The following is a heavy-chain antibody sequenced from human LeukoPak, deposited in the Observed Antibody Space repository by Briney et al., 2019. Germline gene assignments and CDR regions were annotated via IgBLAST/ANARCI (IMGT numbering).Heavy chain of an antibody. Sequence: SETLSLTCTVSGGSISSYYWSWIRQPPGKGLEWIGYIYYSGSTYYNPSLKSRVTISVDTSKNQFSLKLSSVTAADTAVYYCARAPYYDSSMPIWGQGTMVTVSS. J-gene: IGHJ3*02. D-gene: IGHD3-22*01. CDR1: GGSISSYY. CDR2: IYYSGST. V-gene: IGHV4-59*12. CDR3: ARAPYYDSSMPI.